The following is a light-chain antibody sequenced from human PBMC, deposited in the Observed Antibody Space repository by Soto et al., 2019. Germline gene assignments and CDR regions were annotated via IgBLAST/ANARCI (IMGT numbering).Light chain of an antibody. CDR3: QQLFDSPIT. V-gene: IGKV1-9*01. J-gene: IGKJ5*01. Sequence: DIRLTQSPSSLSASEGDRVTISCRTSQNIDSYLQWYQQKPGKAPRLLIYVAANLQSGVPSYFSATVSGTEFSLTITSLQPEDFATYYCQQLFDSPITFGQGTRLEIK. CDR1: QNIDSY. CDR2: VAA.